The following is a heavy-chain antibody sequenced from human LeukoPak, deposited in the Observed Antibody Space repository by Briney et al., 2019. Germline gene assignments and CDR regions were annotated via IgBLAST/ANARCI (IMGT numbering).Heavy chain of an antibody. CDR1: GGSISSYY. D-gene: IGHD5-18*01. Sequence: PSETLSLTCTVSGGSISSYYWSWIRQPPGKGLEWIGYIYYSGSTNYNPSLKSRVTISVDTSKNQFSLKLSSVTAAGTAVYYCAGDPGYSYGGNYFDYWGQGTLVTVSS. CDR2: IYYSGST. CDR3: AGDPGYSYGGNYFDY. V-gene: IGHV4-59*01. J-gene: IGHJ4*02.